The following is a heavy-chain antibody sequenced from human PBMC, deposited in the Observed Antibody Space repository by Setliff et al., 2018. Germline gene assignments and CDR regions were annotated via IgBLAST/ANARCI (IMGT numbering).Heavy chain of an antibody. J-gene: IGHJ4*02. Sequence: PGESLRISCKGSGYSFTSYWIGWVRQVPGKGLEWMGIIYPGDSHTRYSPSFQGQVTISADKSILTAFLQWTYLKASDSAMYYCARLGRNNSAPPGDYWGQGTLVTVSS. D-gene: IGHD6-25*01. V-gene: IGHV5-51*01. CDR3: ARLGRNNSAPPGDY. CDR2: IYPGDSHT. CDR1: GYSFTSYW.